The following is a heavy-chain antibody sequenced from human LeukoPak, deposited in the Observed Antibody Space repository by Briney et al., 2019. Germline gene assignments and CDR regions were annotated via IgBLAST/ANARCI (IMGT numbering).Heavy chain of an antibody. Sequence: GGCLRLSCAASEFTFSSYTMNWVRQAPGKGLEWVSSISSTSSYIYYADSVKGRFTLSRDNAKNSLYLQMNSLRAEDTAVYYCARAAYSYGPRGFDYWGQGTLVTVSS. CDR3: ARAAYSYGPRGFDY. V-gene: IGHV3-21*01. CDR1: EFTFSSYT. CDR2: ISSTSSYI. D-gene: IGHD5-18*01. J-gene: IGHJ4*02.